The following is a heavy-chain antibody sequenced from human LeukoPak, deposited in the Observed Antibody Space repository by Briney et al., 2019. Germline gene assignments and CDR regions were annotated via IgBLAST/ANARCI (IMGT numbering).Heavy chain of an antibody. Sequence: SETLSLTCTVSGGSISSNYYWGWIRQLPGKGLEWIGSIHYGGSTYYNPSLKSRVTIFVDTSKNQFSLKLSSVTATDTAVYYCARLGYYDSSGYYYYWGQGTLVTVSS. J-gene: IGHJ4*02. CDR2: IHYGGST. CDR3: ARLGYYDSSGYYYY. D-gene: IGHD3-22*01. V-gene: IGHV4-39*01. CDR1: GGSISSNYY.